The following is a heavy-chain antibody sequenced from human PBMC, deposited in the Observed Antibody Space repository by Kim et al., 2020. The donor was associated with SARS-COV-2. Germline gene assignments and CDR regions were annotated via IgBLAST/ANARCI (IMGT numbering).Heavy chain of an antibody. Sequence: GRFTISRDNSKNTLYLQMNSLRAEDTAVYYCARDGIAAITRNYYYYYMDVWGKGTTVTVSS. V-gene: IGHV3-30*07. CDR3: ARDGIAAITRNYYYYYMDV. J-gene: IGHJ6*03. D-gene: IGHD6-6*01.